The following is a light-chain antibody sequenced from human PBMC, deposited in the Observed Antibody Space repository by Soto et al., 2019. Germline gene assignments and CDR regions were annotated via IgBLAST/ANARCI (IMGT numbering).Light chain of an antibody. CDR2: ASS. CDR1: QSISPF. CDR3: QQTYSNRLS. J-gene: IGKJ4*01. Sequence: DIQLTQSPSSLSASVGDRVTITCRASQSISPFVNWYQQKGGKAPKLLIHASSTLPSGVPSRFSGTGSGTDFTLTISDLQPEDCATYYCQQTYSNRLSFGGGTKVDI. V-gene: IGKV1-39*01.